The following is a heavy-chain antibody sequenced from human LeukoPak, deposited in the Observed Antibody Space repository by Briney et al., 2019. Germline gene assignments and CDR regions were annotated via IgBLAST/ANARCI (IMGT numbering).Heavy chain of an antibody. CDR3: AKVPLIAAPKHFDY. J-gene: IGHJ4*02. Sequence: PGGSLRLSCAASGFTFSSYAISWVRRAPGKGLEWGSTISGSGGSTYYADSVKGGFTISRDNSKNTLYLQMNSLRAEDTAVYYCAKVPLIAAPKHFDYWGQGTLVTVSS. CDR2: ISGSGGST. CDR1: GFTFSSYA. D-gene: IGHD6-13*01. V-gene: IGHV3-23*01.